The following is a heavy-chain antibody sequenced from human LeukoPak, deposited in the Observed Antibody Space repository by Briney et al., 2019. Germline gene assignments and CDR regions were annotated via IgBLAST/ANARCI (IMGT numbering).Heavy chain of an antibody. V-gene: IGHV1-69*06. D-gene: IGHD3-22*01. CDR2: IIPIFGTA. J-gene: IGHJ3*02. CDR1: GYTFTSYG. CDR3: ARGHRRRVVVITLRDAFDI. Sequence: ASVKVSCKASGYTFTSYGISWVRQAPGQGLEWMGGIIPIFGTANYAQKFQGRVTITADKSTSTAYMELSSLRSEDTAVYYCARGHRRRVVVITLRDAFDIWGQGTMVTVSS.